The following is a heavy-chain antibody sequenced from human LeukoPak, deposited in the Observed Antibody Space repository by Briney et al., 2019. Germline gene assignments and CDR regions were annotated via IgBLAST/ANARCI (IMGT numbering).Heavy chain of an antibody. J-gene: IGHJ5*02. CDR2: IYYSGST. D-gene: IGHD3-10*01. V-gene: IGHV4-31*03. CDR1: GGSISSAGYY. CDR3: AAYGLGSSRRSDP. Sequence: PSETLSLTCTVSGGSISSAGYYWTWIRQHPGKGLEWIGYIYYSGSTYYSPSLKSRVTISLDTSKNQFSLNLSSVTAADTAVYYCAAYGLGSSRRSDPWGQGTLVTVSS.